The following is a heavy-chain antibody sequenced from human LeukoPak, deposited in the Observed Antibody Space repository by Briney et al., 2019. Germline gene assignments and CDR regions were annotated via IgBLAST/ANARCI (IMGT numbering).Heavy chain of an antibody. CDR3: ARFSRRAFDI. V-gene: IGHV3-21*01. Sequence: GGALRLSCAASGFTFSSYSMNWVRQAPGKGLEWVSSISSSSSYIYYADSVKGRFTISRDNAKNSLYLQMNSLRAEDTAVYYCARFSRRAFDIWGQGTMVTVSS. J-gene: IGHJ3*02. CDR2: ISSSSSYI. CDR1: GFTFSSYS.